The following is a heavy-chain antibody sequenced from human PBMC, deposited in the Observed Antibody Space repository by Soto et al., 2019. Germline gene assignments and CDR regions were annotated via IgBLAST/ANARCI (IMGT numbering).Heavy chain of an antibody. Sequence: EVQLVETGGALIQPGGSLRLSCAASGFTVSNHYMNWVRQAPGKGLEWVSSIRTTGSTYYADYVKGRFTISRDNSKNTVSLEMNSLRVEDTAVYYCARNSMMDVWGQGTTVIVSS. J-gene: IGHJ6*02. V-gene: IGHV3-53*02. CDR3: ARNSMMDV. CDR2: IRTTGST. CDR1: GFTVSNHY.